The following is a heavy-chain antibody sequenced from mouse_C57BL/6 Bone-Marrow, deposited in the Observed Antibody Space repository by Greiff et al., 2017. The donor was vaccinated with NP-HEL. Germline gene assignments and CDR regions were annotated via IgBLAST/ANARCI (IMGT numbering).Heavy chain of an antibody. D-gene: IGHD2-2*01. Sequence: QVQLQQPGAELVRPGSSVKLSCKASGYTFTSYWLDWVKQRPGQGLEWIGNIYPSDSETHYNQKFKDKATLTVDKSSSTAYMQLSSLTSEDSAVYYCARGCSWLRRPLFFDYWGQGTTLTVSS. CDR3: ARGCSWLRRPLFFDY. CDR2: IYPSDSET. J-gene: IGHJ2*01. V-gene: IGHV1-61*01. CDR1: GYTFTSYW.